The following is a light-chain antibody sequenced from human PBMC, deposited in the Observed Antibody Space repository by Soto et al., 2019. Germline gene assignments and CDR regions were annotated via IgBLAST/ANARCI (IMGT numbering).Light chain of an antibody. CDR3: SLYTSSRLYV. Sequence: QSALSQPPSVSGCPGQTVSISCTGTSSDVGSYNRVSWYQQPPGTARKLMIYEVSSRPSGVPDRFPGSKSGNTPALTISGLEAVDEAEYYCSLYTSSRLYVFGTGTKVTVL. CDR2: EVS. CDR1: SSDVGSYNR. J-gene: IGLJ1*01. V-gene: IGLV2-18*01.